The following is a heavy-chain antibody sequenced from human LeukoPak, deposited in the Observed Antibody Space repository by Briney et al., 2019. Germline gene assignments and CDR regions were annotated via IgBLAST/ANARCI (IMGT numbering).Heavy chain of an antibody. CDR1: GFILSSSY. CDR3: TRAGQWTYGFQDY. J-gene: IGHJ4*02. D-gene: IGHD3-10*01. V-gene: IGHV3-66*01. CDR2: LYSGGST. Sequence: GGSLRLSCAASGFILSSSYMNWVRQAPGKGLEWVSILYSGGSTYYADSVKGRFTISRDDSKDTLFLQMNSLRAEDTAVYYCTRAGQWTYGFQDYWGQGTLVTVSS.